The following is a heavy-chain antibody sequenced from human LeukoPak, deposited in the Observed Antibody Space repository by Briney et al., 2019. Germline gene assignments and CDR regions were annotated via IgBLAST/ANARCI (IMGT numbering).Heavy chain of an antibody. D-gene: IGHD3-10*01. V-gene: IGHV4-34*01. CDR1: GGSLSGYY. Sequence: SETLSLTCAVYGGSLSGYYWSWILQPPGKGLEWMGEINHSGSTNYNPSLKSRVTMSTDTSKNQFSLKVSSVTAADTAVYYCVRDPATMALFDPWGQGTLVTVSS. J-gene: IGHJ5*02. CDR3: VRDPATMALFDP. CDR2: INHSGST.